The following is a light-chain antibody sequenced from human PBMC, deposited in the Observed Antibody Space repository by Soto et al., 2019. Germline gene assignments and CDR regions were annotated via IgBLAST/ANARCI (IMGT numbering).Light chain of an antibody. J-gene: IGKJ1*01. CDR3: QQFKRYPRT. CDR1: QGISTY. Sequence: DIQLTQSPSFLSASVGDRVTITCRASQGISTYLAWYQQKPGKAPKLLIYAASTLQSGVPSRFSGSGSGTEFTLTISSLQPEDFATYYCQQFKRYPRTFGQGTKVEIK. V-gene: IGKV1-9*01. CDR2: AAS.